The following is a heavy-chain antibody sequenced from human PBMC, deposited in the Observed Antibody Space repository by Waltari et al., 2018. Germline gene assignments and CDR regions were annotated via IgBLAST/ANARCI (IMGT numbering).Heavy chain of an antibody. J-gene: IGHJ6*02. V-gene: IGHV4-4*02. CDR1: GGSISSSNW. CDR2: IYHSGST. CDR3: ARSYYYGSGSYQLYYYGMDV. Sequence: QVQLQESGPGLVKPSGTLSLTCAVSGGSISSSNWWSWVRQPPGKGLEWIGEIYHSGSTNYNPSLKSGVTISLDKSKNQFSLKLSSVTAADTAVYYCARSYYYGSGSYQLYYYGMDVWGQGTTVTVSS. D-gene: IGHD3-10*01.